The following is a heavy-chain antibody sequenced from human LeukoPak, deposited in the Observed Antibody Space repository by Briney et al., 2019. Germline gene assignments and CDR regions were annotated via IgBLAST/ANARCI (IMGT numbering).Heavy chain of an antibody. V-gene: IGHV3-23*01. CDR3: AKDLFEYSSSSAFDY. CDR2: ISGSGGST. J-gene: IGHJ4*02. CDR1: GFTFSNYA. D-gene: IGHD6-6*01. Sequence: GGSLRLSCSASGFTFSNYAMHWVRQAPGKGLEWVSAISGSGGSTYYADSVKGRFTISRDNSKNTLYLQMNSLRAEDTAVYYCAKDLFEYSSSSAFDYWGQGTLVTVSS.